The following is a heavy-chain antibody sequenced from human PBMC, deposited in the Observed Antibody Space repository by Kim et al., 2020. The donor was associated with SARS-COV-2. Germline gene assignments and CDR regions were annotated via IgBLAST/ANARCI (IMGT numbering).Heavy chain of an antibody. V-gene: IGHV4-59*10. CDR2: ST. Sequence: STIYNPSLKSRVTISVDTSKNQFSLKLSSVTAADTAVYYCARYRYNRIDYWGQGTLVTVSS. J-gene: IGHJ4*02. D-gene: IGHD1-20*01. CDR3: ARYRYNRIDY.